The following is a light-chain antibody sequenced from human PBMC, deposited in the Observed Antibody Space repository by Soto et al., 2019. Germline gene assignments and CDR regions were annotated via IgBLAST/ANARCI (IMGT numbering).Light chain of an antibody. CDR3: QQYKNWPPLT. CDR1: QSVSYN. J-gene: IGKJ4*01. V-gene: IGKV3-15*01. CDR2: GAF. Sequence: EIVMTQSPATLSVSPGETATLSCRASQSVSYNLAWYQQKPGQGPRLLIYGAFTRATGIPARFSGSGSGTEFTLTISSLQSEDFALYYCQQYKNWPPLTFGGGTKVETK.